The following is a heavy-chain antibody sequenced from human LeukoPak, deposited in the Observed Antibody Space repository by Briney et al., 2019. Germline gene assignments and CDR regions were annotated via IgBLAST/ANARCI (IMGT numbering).Heavy chain of an antibody. CDR3: ARVHCSGGSCYSPYY. Sequence: GGSLRLSCAASGFTFSTYTMHWVRQSPGKGLEWVAVISYDGSDKYYADSVQGRFTISRDNSKNTLYLQMNSLRAEDTAVYYCARVHCSGGSCYSPYYWGQGTLVTVSS. CDR1: GFTFSTYT. CDR2: ISYDGSDK. J-gene: IGHJ4*02. D-gene: IGHD2-15*01. V-gene: IGHV3-30*04.